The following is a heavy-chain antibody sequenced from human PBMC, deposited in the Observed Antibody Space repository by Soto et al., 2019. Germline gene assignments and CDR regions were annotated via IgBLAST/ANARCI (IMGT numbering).Heavy chain of an antibody. V-gene: IGHV4-4*02. D-gene: IGHD2-2*01. CDR2: THHSGST. Sequence: SETRSLTCAVSGDSVSNESWWSWVRQPPGKGLEWIGETHHSGSTHYNPSLNGRVTISVDKSRNHFSLDLTSVTAADTAIYFCARNGDCSTSRCNVGLLAPWGRGTLVTVS. CDR1: GDSVSNESW. J-gene: IGHJ5*02. CDR3: ARNGDCSTSRCNVGLLAP.